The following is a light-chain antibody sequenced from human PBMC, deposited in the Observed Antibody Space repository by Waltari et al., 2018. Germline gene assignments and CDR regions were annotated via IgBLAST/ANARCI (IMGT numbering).Light chain of an antibody. CDR2: WAS. CDR3: QQYYATPLT. J-gene: IGKJ4*01. Sequence: IVMTQSPDSLAVSLGERATINCXSRQSGLYSSNTKNYLAGYQQKPGQPPKLLIYWASTRESGVPDRVSGSGSGTDFTLTISNLQAEDVAIYYCQQYYATPLTFGGGTKVXIK. V-gene: IGKV4-1*01. CDR1: QSGLYSSNTKNY.